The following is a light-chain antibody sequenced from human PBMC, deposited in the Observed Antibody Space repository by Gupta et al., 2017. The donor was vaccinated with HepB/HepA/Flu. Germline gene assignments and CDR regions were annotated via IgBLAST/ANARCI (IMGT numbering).Light chain of an antibody. V-gene: IGKV3-11*01. Sequence: EIVLTQSPATLSLSPGERATLSCRASQSVSSYLAWYQQKPGQAPRLLIYDASNRATGIPARFSGSGSGTDFTLTISGLEPEDFAVYYCQQRSNWPWTFGQGTKVGIK. J-gene: IGKJ1*01. CDR3: QQRSNWPWT. CDR1: QSVSSY. CDR2: DAS.